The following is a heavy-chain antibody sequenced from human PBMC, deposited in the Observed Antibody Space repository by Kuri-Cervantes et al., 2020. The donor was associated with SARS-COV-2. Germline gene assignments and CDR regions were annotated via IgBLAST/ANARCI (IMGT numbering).Heavy chain of an antibody. J-gene: IGHJ4*02. CDR2: IDWDDDK. D-gene: IGHD2-15*01. V-gene: IGHV2-70*04. Sequence: SGPTLVKPTQTLTLTCTFSGFSLSTSGMRVSWIRQPPGEALEWLARIDWDDDKFYSTSLKTRLTISKDTSKNQVVLTMTNMDPVDTATYYCAHRAVVAAWDYWGQGTLVTVSS. CDR1: GFSLSTSGMR. CDR3: AHRAVVAAWDY.